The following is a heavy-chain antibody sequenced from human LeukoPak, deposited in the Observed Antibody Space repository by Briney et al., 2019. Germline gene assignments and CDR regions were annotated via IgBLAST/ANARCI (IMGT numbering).Heavy chain of an antibody. V-gene: IGHV3-33*01. D-gene: IGHD4-17*01. CDR2: IWYDGSNK. CDR1: GFTFSSYG. J-gene: IGHJ6*02. Sequence: GGSLRLSCAASGFTFSSYGMHWVRQAPGKGLEWVAVIWYDGSNKYYADSVKGRFTISRDNSENTLYLQMNSLRAEDTAVYYCARDKATVTLLHGMDVWGQGTTVTVSS. CDR3: ARDKATVTLLHGMDV.